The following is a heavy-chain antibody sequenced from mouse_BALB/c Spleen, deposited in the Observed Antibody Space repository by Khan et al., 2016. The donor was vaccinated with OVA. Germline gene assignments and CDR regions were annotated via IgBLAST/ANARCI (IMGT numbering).Heavy chain of an antibody. V-gene: IGHV3-2*02. CDR1: GYSITSDYA. Sequence: EVQLVESGPGLVKPSQSLSLTCTVTGYSITSDYAWNWLRQFPGNKLEWMGFISYSGNTNYNPSLKSRISITRDTSKNQFFLQLNSVTTEDTATYYCERVYGGEFDYWGQGTTLTVSS. J-gene: IGHJ2*01. D-gene: IGHD1-1*01. CDR3: ERVYGGEFDY. CDR2: ISYSGNT.